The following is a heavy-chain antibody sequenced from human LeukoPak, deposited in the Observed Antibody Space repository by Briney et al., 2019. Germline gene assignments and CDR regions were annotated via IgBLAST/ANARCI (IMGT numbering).Heavy chain of an antibody. Sequence: NPSETLSLTCTVSGGSISSGGYYWSWIRQHPGKGLEWIGYIYYSGSTYYNPSLKSRVTISVDTSKNQFSLKLSSVTAADTAVYYCASVPFRRDSSGYPDYWGQGTLVTVSS. CDR3: ASVPFRRDSSGYPDY. CDR1: GGSISSGGYY. CDR2: IYYSGST. J-gene: IGHJ4*02. V-gene: IGHV4-31*03. D-gene: IGHD3-22*01.